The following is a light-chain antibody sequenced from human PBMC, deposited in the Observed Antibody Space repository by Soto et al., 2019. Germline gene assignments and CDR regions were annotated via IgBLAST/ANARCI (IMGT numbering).Light chain of an antibody. Sequence: EIVMTQSPDTLSLSPGERATLSCRASQTVSSNYLAWCQQRPGQPPRLLIYGASNRATGIPARFSGSVSGTDFTLTISSLEPEDFAVYYCQQRSNWRWLTFGGGTKVDI. V-gene: IGKV3D-20*02. CDR3: QQRSNWRWLT. CDR2: GAS. CDR1: QTVSSNY. J-gene: IGKJ4*01.